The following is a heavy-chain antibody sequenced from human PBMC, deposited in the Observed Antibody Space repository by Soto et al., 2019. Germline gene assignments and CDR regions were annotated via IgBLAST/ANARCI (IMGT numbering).Heavy chain of an antibody. V-gene: IGHV1-18*01. J-gene: IGHJ6*02. CDR1: AYSMTSYG. CDR2: ISAYNGNT. CDR3: ARRAPPMDV. Sequence: SVKLSCKASAYSMTSYGANRVRQAPGQGLEWMGWISAYNGNTKYAQKLQGRVTMTTDTSTSTAYMELRSLRSDDTAVYYCARRAPPMDVWGQGTTVTVPS.